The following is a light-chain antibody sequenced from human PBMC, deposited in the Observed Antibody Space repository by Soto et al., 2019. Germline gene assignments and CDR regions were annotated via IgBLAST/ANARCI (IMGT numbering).Light chain of an antibody. CDR1: QGISSY. V-gene: IGKV1D-8*03. Sequence: VIWMTQSPSLLSASTGDRVTISCGMSQGISSYLAWYQQKPGKAPNLLISAASTLQSGVPSRFSGSGSDTEFTLTITSLQPEDSATYYCQQRNSYPRTFGQGTKVDIK. CDR2: AAS. CDR3: QQRNSYPRT. J-gene: IGKJ2*01.